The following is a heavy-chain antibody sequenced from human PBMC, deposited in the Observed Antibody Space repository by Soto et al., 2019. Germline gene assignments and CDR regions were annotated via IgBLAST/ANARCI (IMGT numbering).Heavy chain of an antibody. D-gene: IGHD6-6*01. CDR3: ASMYSSSSLLSSPSDY. CDR2: IYYSGST. V-gene: IGHV4-30-4*01. J-gene: IGHJ4*02. Sequence: QVQLQESGPGLVKPSQTLSLTCTASGGSISSGDYYWSWIRQPPGKGLEWIGYIYYSGSTYYNPSLKSRVTISVDTSKNQFSLKLSSVTAADTAVYYCASMYSSSSLLSSPSDYWGQGTLVTVSS. CDR1: GGSISSGDYY.